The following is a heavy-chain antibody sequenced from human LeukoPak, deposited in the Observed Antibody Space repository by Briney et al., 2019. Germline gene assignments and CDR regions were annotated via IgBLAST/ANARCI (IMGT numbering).Heavy chain of an antibody. CDR1: GFTFSSYA. V-gene: IGHV3-30-3*01. Sequence: GRSLRLSCAASGFTFSSYAMHGVRQAPGKGLEWVAVISYDGSNKYYADSVKGRFTISRDNSKNTLYLQMNSLRAEDTAVYYCARSDGAYVTVDYWGQGTLVTVST. D-gene: IGHD4-17*01. J-gene: IGHJ4*02. CDR2: ISYDGSNK. CDR3: ARSDGAYVTVDY.